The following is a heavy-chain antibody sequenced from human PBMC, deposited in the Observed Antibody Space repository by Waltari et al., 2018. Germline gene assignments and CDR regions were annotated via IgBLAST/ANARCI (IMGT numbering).Heavy chain of an antibody. J-gene: IGHJ4*02. CDR2: ISGSGGST. V-gene: IGHV3-23*01. CDR1: GFTFSSYA. CDR3: AKDDYTIFGVIRAFDY. Sequence: EVQLLESGGGLVQPGGSLRLSCAASGFTFSSYAMSWVRQAPGKGLEWVSAISGSGGSTYYADSVKGRFTISRDNSKNTLYLQMNSLRAEDTAVYYCAKDDYTIFGVIRAFDYWGQGTLVTVSS. D-gene: IGHD3-3*01.